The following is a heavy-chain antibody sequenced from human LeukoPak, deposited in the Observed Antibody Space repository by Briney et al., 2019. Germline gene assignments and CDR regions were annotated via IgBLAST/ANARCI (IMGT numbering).Heavy chain of an antibody. V-gene: IGHV3-23*01. Sequence: PGGSMRLSCAASGFTFSTYAMSWVRRAPGKGLEWVSAIRGMGGSTYSADSVKGRFTISRDNSKNTLYLQMNSLRAEDTAVYYCAKRMPYYFDYWGQGTLVTVSS. J-gene: IGHJ4*02. D-gene: IGHD2-15*01. CDR1: GFTFSTYA. CDR3: AKRMPYYFDY. CDR2: IRGMGGST.